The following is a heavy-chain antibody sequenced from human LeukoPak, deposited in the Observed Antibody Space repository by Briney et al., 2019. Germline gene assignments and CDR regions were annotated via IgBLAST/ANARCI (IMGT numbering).Heavy chain of an antibody. Sequence: PGGSLRLSCAASGFTFSSYAMHWVSQDPGKGLEWVAVISYDGSNKYYEYSVKGRFTLSRDNSKNTLYLQMNSLRAEDTAVYYCARGDYDSSGYYNWFDPWGQGTLVTVSS. CDR1: GFTFSSYA. CDR2: ISYDGSNK. V-gene: IGHV3-30-3*01. D-gene: IGHD3-22*01. J-gene: IGHJ5*02. CDR3: ARGDYDSSGYYNWFDP.